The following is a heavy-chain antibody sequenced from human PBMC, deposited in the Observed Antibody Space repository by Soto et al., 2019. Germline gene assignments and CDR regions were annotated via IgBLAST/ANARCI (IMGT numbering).Heavy chain of an antibody. CDR3: ARGSGITILGGGTR. D-gene: IGHD3-3*01. CDR2: ILPIFGTA. CDR1: GGTFSSYA. J-gene: IGHJ4*02. V-gene: IGHV1-69*01. Sequence: QVQLGQSGAEVNKPGSSVKVSGQASGGTFSSYAISWLRQAPVQGLEWMGGILPIFGTANYAQKFQGRVTINAGESTSTDYMELSSLRAEETAVYYCARGSGITILGGGTRWGQGPLVTVSS.